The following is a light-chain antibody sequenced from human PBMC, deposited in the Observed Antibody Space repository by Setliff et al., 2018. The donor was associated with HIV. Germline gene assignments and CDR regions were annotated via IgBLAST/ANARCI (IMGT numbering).Light chain of an antibody. CDR3: NSYGASWV. Sequence: QSALTQPPSASGAPGQSVTISCTGTSSDVGGDNYVPWYQQQPGKAPTLIIYEVTKRPSGVPDRFSGSKSGNTASLAVSGVQAEDEADYYCNSYGASWVFGTGTKVTVL. J-gene: IGLJ1*01. CDR2: EVT. V-gene: IGLV2-8*01. CDR1: SSDVGGDNY.